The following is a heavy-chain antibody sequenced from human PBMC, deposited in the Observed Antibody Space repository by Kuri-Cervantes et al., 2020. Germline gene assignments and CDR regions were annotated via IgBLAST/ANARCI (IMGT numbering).Heavy chain of an antibody. V-gene: IGHV3-21*03. D-gene: IGHD1-26*01. Sequence: GGSLRLSCAASGFTFSSYSMNWVRQAPGKGLEWVSSISSSSSYIYYADSVKGRFTISRDNAKNSLYLQMNSLRAEDTAVYYCARDSNSGSYYRLDYWGQGTLVTVSS. CDR2: ISSSSSYI. CDR1: GFTFSSYS. CDR3: ARDSNSGSYYRLDY. J-gene: IGHJ4*02.